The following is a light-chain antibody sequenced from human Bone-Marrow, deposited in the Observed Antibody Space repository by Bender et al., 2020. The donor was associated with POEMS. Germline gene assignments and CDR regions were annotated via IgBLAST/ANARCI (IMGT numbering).Light chain of an antibody. CDR3: AAWDDSLTAWV. CDR2: SAS. V-gene: IGLV2-8*01. J-gene: IGLJ3*02. CDR1: ISDIGRYNY. Sequence: QSALTQPPSASGSPGQSVTISCTGAISDIGRYNYVSWYQQHPGRAPKLLIYSASHRPSGVSDRFSGSKSGTSASLAISGLQSGDEGDYYCAAWDDSLTAWVFGGGTTLTVL.